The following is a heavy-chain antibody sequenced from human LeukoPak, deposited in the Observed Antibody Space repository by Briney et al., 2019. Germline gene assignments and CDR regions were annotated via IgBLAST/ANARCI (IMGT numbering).Heavy chain of an antibody. D-gene: IGHD4-23*01. CDR3: ARVLTVVTHGIFDY. V-gene: IGHV3-48*04. J-gene: IGHJ4*02. CDR1: GFTFSSYS. CDR2: ISSSSSTI. Sequence: PGGSLRLSCAASGFTFSSYSMNWVRQAPGKGLEWVSYISSSSSTIYYADSVKGRFTISRDNAKNSLYLQMNSLRAEDTAVYYCARVLTVVTHGIFDYWGQGTLVTVSS.